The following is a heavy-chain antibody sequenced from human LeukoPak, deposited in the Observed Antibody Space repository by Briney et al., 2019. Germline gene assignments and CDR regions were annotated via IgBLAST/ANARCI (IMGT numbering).Heavy chain of an antibody. CDR2: IRRKVYGGTT. V-gene: IGHV3-49*04. D-gene: IGHD4-23*01. J-gene: IGHJ4*02. Sequence: GGSLRLSCRSSGFTFGDYVMTWVRQAPGKGLEWVGFIRRKVYGGTTEYAASVKGRFIISRDDSKSIAYLQMNSLETEDTAVYYCTRDYGGFDYWGQGTLVTVSS. CDR3: TRDYGGFDY. CDR1: GFTFGDYV.